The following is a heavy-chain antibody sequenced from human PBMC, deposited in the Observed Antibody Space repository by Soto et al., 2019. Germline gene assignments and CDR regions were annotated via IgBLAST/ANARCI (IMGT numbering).Heavy chain of an antibody. V-gene: IGHV4-39*01. CDR1: GGSISSSSYF. CDR2: IYYSGST. D-gene: IGHD2-15*01. J-gene: IGHJ5*02. CDR3: ARHRSDFWFDP. Sequence: SETLSLTCTVSGGSISSSSYFWGWIRQPPGKGLEWIGSIYYSGSTYYNPSLKSRVTVSVDTSKNQFSLKLSSVTAADTAVYYCARHRSDFWFDPWGQGTLDTVSS.